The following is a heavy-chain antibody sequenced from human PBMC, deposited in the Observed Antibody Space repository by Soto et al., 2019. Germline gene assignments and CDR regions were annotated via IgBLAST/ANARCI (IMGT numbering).Heavy chain of an antibody. Sequence: QVQLVESGGGVVQPGRSLRLSCAASGFTFSSYGMHWVRQAPGKGLEWVAVISYDGSSKYYADSVKGRFTISRDNSKNTLYLQMNSLRAEDTAVYYCAANVLHSSGLVYWGQGTLVTVSS. J-gene: IGHJ4*02. D-gene: IGHD6-19*01. CDR1: GFTFSSYG. V-gene: IGHV3-30*03. CDR2: ISYDGSSK. CDR3: AANVLHSSGLVY.